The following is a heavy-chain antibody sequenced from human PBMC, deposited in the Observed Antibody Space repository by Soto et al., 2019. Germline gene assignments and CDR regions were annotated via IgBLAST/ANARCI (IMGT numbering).Heavy chain of an antibody. V-gene: IGHV3-15*01. D-gene: IGHD5-18*01. CDR1: GFTFTNAW. J-gene: IGHJ4*02. Sequence: EVQLVESGGGLVEPGWSLRLSCAAAGFTFTNAWSSWVRQAPGKGLEWVGRIKTKTEGETTDYAETLKGRFTVTIDDSRNTLYLQMNRLKNEHTAVYYCTTLVSGYSYGDHWGQGTQVTVSS. CDR3: TTLVSGYSYGDH. CDR2: IKTKTEGETT.